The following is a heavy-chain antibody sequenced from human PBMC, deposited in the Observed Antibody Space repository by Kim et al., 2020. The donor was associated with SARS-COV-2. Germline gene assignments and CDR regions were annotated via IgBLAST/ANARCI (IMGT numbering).Heavy chain of an antibody. V-gene: IGHV3-21*01. CDR3: ATDSSGWYSTDY. D-gene: IGHD6-19*01. J-gene: IGHJ4*02. Sequence: YYADSVKGRFTISRDNAKNSLYLQMNSLRAEDTAVYYCATDSSGWYSTDYWGQGTLVTVSS.